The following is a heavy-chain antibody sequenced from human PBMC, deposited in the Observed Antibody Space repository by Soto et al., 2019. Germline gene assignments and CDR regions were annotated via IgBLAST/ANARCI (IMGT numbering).Heavy chain of an antibody. CDR2: IIPIFGTA. CDR3: ARSGYDNDYYYYGMDV. D-gene: IGHD5-12*01. V-gene: IGHV1-69*13. J-gene: IGHJ6*02. CDR1: GGTFSSYA. Sequence: SVKVSCKSSGGTFSSYAISWVRQAPGQGLEWMGGIIPIFGTANYAQKFQGRVTITADESTSTAYMELSSLRSEDTAVYYCARSGYDNDYYYYGMDVWGQGTTVTVSS.